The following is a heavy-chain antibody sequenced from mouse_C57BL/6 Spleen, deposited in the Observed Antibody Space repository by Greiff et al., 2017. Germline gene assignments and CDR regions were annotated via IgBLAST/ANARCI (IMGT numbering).Heavy chain of an antibody. Sequence: VKLMESGPGLVAPSQSLSITCPVSGFSLTSYVVDWVRQPPGKGLEWLGVIWGGGCTNYNSALMSRLSISNDNSKSQVFLKMNSLQTDDTAMYHCAKRDDYDGLFAYWGQGTLVTVSA. CDR1: GFSLTSYV. CDR2: IWGGGCT. J-gene: IGHJ3*01. CDR3: AKRDDYDGLFAY. D-gene: IGHD2-4*01. V-gene: IGHV2-9*01.